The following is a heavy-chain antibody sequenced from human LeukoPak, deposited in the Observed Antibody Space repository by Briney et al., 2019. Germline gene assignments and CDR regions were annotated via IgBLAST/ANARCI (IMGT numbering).Heavy chain of an antibody. CDR2: ISDDGSNI. CDR1: GFTFSSYS. J-gene: IGHJ4*02. Sequence: GRSLKLSCAASGFTFSSYSMNWVRHAPGQGLGWVAVISDDGSNIYCADSVKGRFTISRDNSKDTLYLQMNSLGGEDTAVYNCARESVFDSWGQGTLVTVSS. CDR3: ARESVFDS. V-gene: IGHV3-30-3*01.